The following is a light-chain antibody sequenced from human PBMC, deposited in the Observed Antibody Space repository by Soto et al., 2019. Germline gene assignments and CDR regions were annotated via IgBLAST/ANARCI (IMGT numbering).Light chain of an antibody. CDR2: EVS. CDR1: SSDVGGYKF. J-gene: IGLJ1*01. Sequence: QSVLTQPASVSGSPGQSITISCTGTSSDVGGYKFVSWYQRRPGKAPKLMIYEVSNRPSGVSSRFSGSKSGNTASLTISGLQTADEADYYCSSYSTSSPYVFGTGTKV. V-gene: IGLV2-14*01. CDR3: SSYSTSSPYV.